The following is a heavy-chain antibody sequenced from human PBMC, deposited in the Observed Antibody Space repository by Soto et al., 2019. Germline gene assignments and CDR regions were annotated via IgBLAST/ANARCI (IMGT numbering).Heavy chain of an antibody. CDR1: GFTFSSYG. V-gene: IGHV3-33*01. CDR2: IWYDGSNK. J-gene: IGHJ1*01. D-gene: IGHD2-15*01. CDR3: ARVGGCSGGSCYPSPHFQH. Sequence: QVQLVESGGGVVQPGRSLRLSCAASGFTFSSYGMHWVRQAPGKGLEWVAVIWYDGSNKYYADSVKGRFTISRDNSKNTLYLQMNSLRAEDTAVYYCARVGGCSGGSCYPSPHFQHWGQGTLVTVSS.